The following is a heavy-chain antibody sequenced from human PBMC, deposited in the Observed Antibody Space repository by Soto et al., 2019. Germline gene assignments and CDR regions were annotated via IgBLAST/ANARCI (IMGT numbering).Heavy chain of an antibody. V-gene: IGHV3-11*06. CDR1: GFTFSDHY. CDR3: VRSGDNYNLLDY. Sequence: LRLSCAASGFTFSDHYMSWIRQAPGKGLEWIGYSSNSGSFTRYADSVKGRFSISRDNAKNSLYLQINSLRGDDTAIYYCVRSGDNYNLLDYWGQGTPVTVSS. D-gene: IGHD1-1*01. CDR2: SSNSGSFT. J-gene: IGHJ4*02.